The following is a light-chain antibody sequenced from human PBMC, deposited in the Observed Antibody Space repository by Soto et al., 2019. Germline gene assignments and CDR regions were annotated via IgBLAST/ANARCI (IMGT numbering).Light chain of an antibody. CDR1: SSDVGGHNY. J-gene: IGLJ3*02. CDR3: SSYTSTNTWV. V-gene: IGLV2-14*01. Sequence: ALTQPASVSGSPGQSITISCTGTSSDVGGHNYVSWYQQHPGKAPKFMIFEVSNRPSGVSNRFSGSKSGNTASLTISGLQAEDEADYYCSSYTSTNTWVFGGGTKLTVL. CDR2: EVS.